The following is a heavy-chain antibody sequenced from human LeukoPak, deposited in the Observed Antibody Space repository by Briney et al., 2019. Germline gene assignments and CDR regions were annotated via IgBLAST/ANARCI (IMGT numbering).Heavy chain of an antibody. CDR2: INPNSGDT. D-gene: IGHD3-22*01. J-gene: IGHJ4*02. CDR3: ARVHPYDSSGYCLDY. V-gene: IGHV1-2*02. CDR1: GYTFTGYY. Sequence: EASVKVSCKASGYTFTGYYMHWVRQAPGQGLEWMGWINPNSGDTNYAQKFQGRVTMTRDTSISTAYMELSRLRSDDTAVYYCARVHPYDSSGYCLDYWGQGTLVTVSS.